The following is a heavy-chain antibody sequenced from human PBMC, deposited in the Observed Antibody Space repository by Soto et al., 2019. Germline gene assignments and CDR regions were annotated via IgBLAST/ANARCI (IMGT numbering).Heavy chain of an antibody. J-gene: IGHJ5*02. CDR1: GFTFSSYA. CDR2: ISYDGNNK. CDR3: AREGGTMKGGNWFDP. V-gene: IGHV3-30-3*01. D-gene: IGHD3-3*01. Sequence: QVQLVESGGGVVQPGRSLRLSCAASGFTFSSYAMHWVRQAPGKGLEWVAVISYDGNNKYYADSVKGRYTISRDNSKNTLFLQMNSLRAEETVVYYCAREGGTMKGGNWFDPWGQGTLVTVSS.